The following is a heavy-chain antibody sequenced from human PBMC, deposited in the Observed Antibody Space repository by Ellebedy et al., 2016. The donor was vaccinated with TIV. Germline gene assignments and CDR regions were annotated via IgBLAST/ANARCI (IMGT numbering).Heavy chain of an antibody. J-gene: IGHJ3*01. CDR1: GLTFSSHA. Sequence: PGGSLRLSCAASGLTFSSHAMSWVRQAPGKGLEWVSSITESGGNTYYADSVKGRFTIPSDHSKDTLFLQMNSLTAEDTAIYFCARDPVGVGPAFDVWGQGTMVTVSS. CDR3: ARDPVGVGPAFDV. D-gene: IGHD4-23*01. V-gene: IGHV3-23*01. CDR2: ITESGGNT.